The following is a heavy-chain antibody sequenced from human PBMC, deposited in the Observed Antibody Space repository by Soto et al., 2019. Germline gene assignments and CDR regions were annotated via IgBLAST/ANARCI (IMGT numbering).Heavy chain of an antibody. V-gene: IGHV5-51*01. J-gene: IGHJ6*02. CDR1: GYSFTSYW. Sequence: PGESLKISCKGSGYSFTSYWIGWVRQMPGKGLEWMGIIYPGDSDTRYSPSFQGQVTISADKSISTAYLQWSSLKASDTAMYYCARLMYYDILTGYYTYYGMDVWGQWTTVTVSS. CDR2: IYPGDSDT. CDR3: ARLMYYDILTGYYTYYGMDV. D-gene: IGHD3-9*01.